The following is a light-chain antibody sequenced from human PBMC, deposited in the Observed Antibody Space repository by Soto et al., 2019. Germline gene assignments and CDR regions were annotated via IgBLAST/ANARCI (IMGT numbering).Light chain of an antibody. J-gene: IGKJ1*01. V-gene: IGKV3-20*01. CDR1: QSVSSSY. CDR3: KQYGSSPSA. CDR2: GAS. Sequence: EIVLTQSPGTLSLSPGERATLSCRASQSVSSSYLAWYQQKPGQAPRLLIYGASSRATGIPDRFSGSGSGTDFTLTISRLEPEDFAVYYCKQYGSSPSAFGQGTKVDNK.